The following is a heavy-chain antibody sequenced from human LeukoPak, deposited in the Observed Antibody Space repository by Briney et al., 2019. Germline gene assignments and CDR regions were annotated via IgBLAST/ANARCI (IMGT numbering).Heavy chain of an antibody. CDR1: GGSISSDQ. D-gene: IGHD4-23*01. V-gene: IGHV4-59*12. CDR3: ARNSGDF. J-gene: IGHJ4*02. CDR2: IYYSGST. Sequence: PSETLSLTCTVSGGSISSDQWSWMRQPPGKGLEWIGYIYYSGSTNYNPSLNNRVTMSVDTSKNQFSLKLTSVTAADTAVYYCARNSGDFWGQGTLVTVSS.